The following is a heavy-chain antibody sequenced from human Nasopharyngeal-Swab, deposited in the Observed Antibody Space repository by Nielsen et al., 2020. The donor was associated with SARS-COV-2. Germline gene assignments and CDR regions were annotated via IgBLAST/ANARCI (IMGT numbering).Heavy chain of an antibody. D-gene: IGHD1-26*01. Sequence: GESLKISCAASGLTISSNGMHWVRQAPGKGLEWVAYISSSSSKSYYADSVKGRFTISRDNPKNSLYLQMNSLRHEDTAVYYRVRDVAIVGATLDSWGQGTLVTVSS. V-gene: IGHV3-48*02. CDR2: ISSSSSKS. CDR3: VRDVAIVGATLDS. J-gene: IGHJ4*02. CDR1: GLTISSNG.